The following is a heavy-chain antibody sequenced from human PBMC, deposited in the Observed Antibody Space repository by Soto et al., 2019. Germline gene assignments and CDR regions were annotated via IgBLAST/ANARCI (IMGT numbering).Heavy chain of an antibody. CDR3: ARARWDGYSRSPGGYDYYGMDV. CDR2: IIPICGTA. Sequence: QVQLVQSGAEVKKPGSSVKVSCKASGGTFSSYAISWVRQTPGQGLEWMGGIIPICGTANYAPKFQGRVTITADESTSTASREMSSRRSEDTAVYYCARARWDGYSRSPGGYDYYGMDVWGQGTKVTVSS. V-gene: IGHV1-69*01. D-gene: IGHD6-6*01. CDR1: GGTFSSYA. J-gene: IGHJ6*02.